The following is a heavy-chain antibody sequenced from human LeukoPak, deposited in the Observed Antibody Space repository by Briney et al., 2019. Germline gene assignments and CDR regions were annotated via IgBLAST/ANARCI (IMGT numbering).Heavy chain of an antibody. CDR3: ARGSTVRYYYDSSGYYRGAVDY. CDR2: ISGYNGNT. J-gene: IGHJ4*02. D-gene: IGHD3-22*01. CDR1: GYTFISYG. Sequence: ASVKVSCKASGYTFISYGINWVRQAPGQGLEWMGWISGYNGNTNYAQKLQGRVTMTTDPSTTTAYMELRSLVSDDTAVYYCARGSTVRYYYDSSGYYRGAVDYWGQGTLVTVSS. V-gene: IGHV1-18*01.